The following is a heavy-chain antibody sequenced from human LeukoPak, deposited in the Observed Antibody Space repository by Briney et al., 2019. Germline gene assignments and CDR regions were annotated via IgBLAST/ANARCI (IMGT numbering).Heavy chain of an antibody. CDR2: IYTSGST. D-gene: IGHD2-2*03. V-gene: IGHV4-4*09. J-gene: IGHJ4*02. CDR1: GGSISSYY. CDR3: ARSSAVGYCSSTSCSPFDY. Sequence: SETLSLTCTVSGGSISSYYWSWIRQPPGKGLEWLGYIYTSGSTNYNPSLKSRVTISVDTSKNQFSLKLSSVTAADTAVYYCARSSAVGYCSSTSCSPFDYWGQGTLVTVSS.